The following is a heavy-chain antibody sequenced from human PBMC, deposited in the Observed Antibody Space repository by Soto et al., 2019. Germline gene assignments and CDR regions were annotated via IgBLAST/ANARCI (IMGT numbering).Heavy chain of an antibody. CDR2: IKGSHAGGTT. V-gene: IGHV3-15*01. J-gene: IGHJ4*02. D-gene: IGHD1-26*01. Sequence: EVQLVESGGGLVEPGGSIRLSCVASGFTFTKAYMTWVRQAPGKGLEWVGRIKGSHAGGTTDYATSVKGRFTISRDDSKNTLYLQMNRLKTEDPYVYYCATEGGYPGSTFYGAYWGQGTLVTVSS. CDR3: ATEGGYPGSTFYGAY. CDR1: GFTFTKAY.